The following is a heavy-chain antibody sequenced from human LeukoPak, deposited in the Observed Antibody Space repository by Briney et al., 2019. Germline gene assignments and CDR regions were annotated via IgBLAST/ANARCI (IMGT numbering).Heavy chain of an antibody. CDR2: ISAYNGNT. CDR1: GYTFTSYG. V-gene: IGHV1-18*01. CDR3: ARLMVGQAGVGATHLDY. Sequence: ASVKVSCKASGYTFTSYGISWVRQAPGQGLEWMGWISAYNGNTNYAQKLQGRVTMTTDTSTSTAYMELRSLRSDDTAVYYCARLMVGQAGVGATHLDYWGQGTLLSVSS. D-gene: IGHD1-26*01. J-gene: IGHJ4*02.